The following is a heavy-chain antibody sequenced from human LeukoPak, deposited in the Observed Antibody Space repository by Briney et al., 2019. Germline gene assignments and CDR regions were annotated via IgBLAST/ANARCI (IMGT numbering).Heavy chain of an antibody. CDR3: ARGPGITIFGVVTMVNY. V-gene: IGHV1-2*02. CDR1: GYTFTGYY. Sequence: ASVKVSRKASGYTFTGYYIHWVRQAPGQGLEWMGWTNPNSGDTNYAQKFQGRVTMTRDTSITTAYMELSSLTSDDTAVYYCARGPGITIFGVVTMVNYWGQGTLVTVSS. CDR2: TNPNSGDT. J-gene: IGHJ4*02. D-gene: IGHD3-3*01.